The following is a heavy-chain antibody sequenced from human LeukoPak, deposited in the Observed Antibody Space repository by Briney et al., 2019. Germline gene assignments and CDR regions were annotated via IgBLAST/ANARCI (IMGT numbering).Heavy chain of an antibody. CDR2: ISSSGRA. CDR1: GASITTTIFD. J-gene: IGHJ4*02. CDR3: ARFKGGTGFDY. Sequence: SETLSLTCAVSGASITTTIFDWAWIRQPPGQDLEWIATISSSGRAYYNPSLMSRVTISVDTSKNQFSLDLNSVTAADMGLFYCARFKGGTGFDYWGQGILVIVSS. D-gene: IGHD1-26*01. V-gene: IGHV4-39*01.